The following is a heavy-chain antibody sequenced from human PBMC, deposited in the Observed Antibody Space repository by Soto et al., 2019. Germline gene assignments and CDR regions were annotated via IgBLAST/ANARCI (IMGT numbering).Heavy chain of an antibody. CDR1: GFTFSSYG. CDR3: ANLNYSYGYFDGMDV. CDR2: ISYDGSNK. J-gene: IGHJ6*02. V-gene: IGHV3-30*18. D-gene: IGHD5-18*01. Sequence: GGSLRLSCAASGFTFSSYGMHWVRQAPGKGLEWVAVISYDGSNKYYADSVKGRFTISRDNSKNTLYLQMNSLRAEDTAVYYCANLNYSYGYFDGMDVWGQGTTVTVSS.